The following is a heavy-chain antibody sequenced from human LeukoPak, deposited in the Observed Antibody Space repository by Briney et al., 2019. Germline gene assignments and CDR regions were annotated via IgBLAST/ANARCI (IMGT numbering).Heavy chain of an antibody. Sequence: SETLSLTCAVYGGSFSGYYWSWIRQPPGKGLEWIGEINHSGSTNYNPSLKSRVTISVDTSKNQFSLKLSSVTAADTAVYYCARSRSYYDFWSGQDYTFDPWGQGTLVTVSS. CDR3: ARSRSYYDFWSGQDYTFDP. J-gene: IGHJ5*02. D-gene: IGHD3-3*01. CDR1: GGSFSGYY. CDR2: INHSGST. V-gene: IGHV4-34*01.